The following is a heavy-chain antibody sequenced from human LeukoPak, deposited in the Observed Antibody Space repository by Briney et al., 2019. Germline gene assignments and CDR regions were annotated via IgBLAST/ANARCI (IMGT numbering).Heavy chain of an antibody. CDR2: INPNSGDT. CDR3: ARRIAAAGNDAFDI. Sequence: ASVKVSCKASGYTFTDYYIHWVRPAPGQGLGWMGWINPNSGDTNYAQKFQGRVTMTRDTSISTAYMELSRLRSDDTAVYYCARRIAAAGNDAFDIWGQGTMVTVSS. CDR1: GYTFTDYY. J-gene: IGHJ3*02. V-gene: IGHV1-2*02. D-gene: IGHD6-13*01.